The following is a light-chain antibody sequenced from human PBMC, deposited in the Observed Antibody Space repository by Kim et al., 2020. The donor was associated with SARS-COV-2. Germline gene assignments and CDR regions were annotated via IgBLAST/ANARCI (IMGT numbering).Light chain of an antibody. Sequence: ASVGDRVSISCRASQSVSGWLAWYQQKPGRAPKVLIYDAFSLESGVPSRFSGSGSGTEFTLTISSLQPDDFATYYCQQYDNYPWTFGQGTKVDI. CDR2: DAF. CDR3: QQYDNYPWT. CDR1: QSVSGW. V-gene: IGKV1-5*01. J-gene: IGKJ1*01.